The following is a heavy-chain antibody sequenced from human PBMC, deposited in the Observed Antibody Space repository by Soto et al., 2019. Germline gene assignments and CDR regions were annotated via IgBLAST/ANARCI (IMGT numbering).Heavy chain of an antibody. J-gene: IGHJ2*01. CDR1: GFTFSDHY. CDR2: IRNKANSYST. D-gene: IGHD7-27*01. CDR3: SSIHLGINKFFDL. V-gene: IGHV3-72*01. Sequence: EMQLEESGGGLVQPGGSLRLSCAASGFTFSDHYMDWVRQAPGKGLEWIGRIRNKANSYSTEYAASVKGRFTASRDDSKNVLFLQMNSLRTEDTAMYYCSSIHLGINKFFDLWGRGTLLTVSS.